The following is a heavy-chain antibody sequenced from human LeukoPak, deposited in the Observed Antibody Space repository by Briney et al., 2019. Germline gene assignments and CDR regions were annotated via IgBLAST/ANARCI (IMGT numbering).Heavy chain of an antibody. CDR3: AREGRGYSYGTLGY. J-gene: IGHJ4*02. D-gene: IGHD5-18*01. CDR2: IYSGGST. CDR1: GFTVSSNY. Sequence: PGGTLRLSCAASGFTVSSNYMSWVRQAPGKGLEWVSVIYSGGSTYYADSVKGRFTISRDNSKNTLYLQMNSLRAEDTAVYYCAREGRGYSYGTLGYWGQGTLVTVSS. V-gene: IGHV3-53*01.